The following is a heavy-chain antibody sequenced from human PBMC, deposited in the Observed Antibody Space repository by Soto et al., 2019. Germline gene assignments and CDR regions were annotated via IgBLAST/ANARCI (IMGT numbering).Heavy chain of an antibody. D-gene: IGHD3-22*01. V-gene: IGHV1-24*01. CDR3: ATESQYYDSSGLFC. CDR1: GYTLTELS. Sequence: AAVKVSCKVSGYTLTELSMHWVRQAPGKGLEWMGGFDPEDGETIYAQKFQGRVTMTEDTSTDTAYMELSSLRSEDTAVYYCATESQYYDSSGLFCWGQGTLVTVSS. CDR2: FDPEDGET. J-gene: IGHJ1*01.